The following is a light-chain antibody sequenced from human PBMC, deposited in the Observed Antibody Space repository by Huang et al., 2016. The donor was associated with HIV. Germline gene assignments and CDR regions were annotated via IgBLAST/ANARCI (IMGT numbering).Light chain of an antibody. J-gene: IGKJ2*01. CDR1: QSIATN. V-gene: IGKV3-15*01. CDR2: DAS. CDR3: QQHNNWPPYT. Sequence: EIVLTQSPATLSVSPGERATLSCRASQSIATNLAWYQQKPGQAPRLLMYDASTRATGIPTRFSGSGSGTEFILTISSLQSEDFAVYYCQQHNNWPPYTFGQGTKLEI.